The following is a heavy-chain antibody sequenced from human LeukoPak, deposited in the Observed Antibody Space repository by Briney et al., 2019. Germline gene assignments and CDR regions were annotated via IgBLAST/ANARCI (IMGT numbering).Heavy chain of an antibody. CDR3: ARVPRGWINWFDP. J-gene: IGHJ5*02. D-gene: IGHD6-19*01. Sequence: SETLSLTCTVSGGSISTSSYYWGWIRQPPGKGLEWIGSIYYSGSAYYNPSLKSRVTISVDTSKNQFSLKLSSVTAADTAVYYCARVPRGWINWFDPWGQGTLVTVSS. CDR1: GGSISTSSYY. V-gene: IGHV4-39*07. CDR2: IYYSGSA.